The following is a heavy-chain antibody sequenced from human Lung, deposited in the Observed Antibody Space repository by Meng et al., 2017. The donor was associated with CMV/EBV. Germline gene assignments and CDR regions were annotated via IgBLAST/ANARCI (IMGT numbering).Heavy chain of an antibody. V-gene: IGHV4-61*01. D-gene: IGHD3-3*01. CDR2: IYYSGST. J-gene: IGHJ4*02. CDR3: ARVPRWSGYFDVTPIRGFAY. CDR1: GGSVSSGSYY. Sequence: SETXSLTCTVSGGSVSSGSYYWSWIRQPPGKGLEWIGYIYYSGSTNYNPSLKSRVTISVDTSKNQFSLKLSSVTAADTAVYYCARVPRWSGYFDVTPIRGFAYWXQGTXVTVSS.